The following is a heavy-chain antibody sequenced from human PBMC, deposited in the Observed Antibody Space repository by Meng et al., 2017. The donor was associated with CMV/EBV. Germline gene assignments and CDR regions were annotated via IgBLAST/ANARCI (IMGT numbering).Heavy chain of an antibody. Sequence: GESLKISCAASGFTFSNAWMSWVRQAPGKGLEWVGRIKSKTDGGTTDYAAPVKGRFTISRDDSKNTLYLQMNSLKTEDTAVYYCTTSDSSGYYRYYYYGMDVWGQGTTVTSP. CDR3: TTSDSSGYYRYYYYGMDV. CDR1: GFTFSNAW. J-gene: IGHJ6*02. CDR2: IKSKTDGGTT. D-gene: IGHD3-22*01. V-gene: IGHV3-15*01.